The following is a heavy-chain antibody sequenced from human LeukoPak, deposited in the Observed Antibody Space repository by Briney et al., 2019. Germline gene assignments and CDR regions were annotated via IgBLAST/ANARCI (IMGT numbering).Heavy chain of an antibody. CDR1: GDSISSSSYY. Sequence: PSETLSLTYTVSGDSISSSSYYWGWIRQPPGKGLERIVSIYYSGCTYYNPSLKSRVTISVDTSKNQFSLKLSSVTAADTAVYYCARVGNFWSGWDTYWFDPWGQGTLVTVSS. D-gene: IGHD3-3*01. CDR2: IYYSGCT. CDR3: ARVGNFWSGWDTYWFDP. V-gene: IGHV4-39*07. J-gene: IGHJ5*02.